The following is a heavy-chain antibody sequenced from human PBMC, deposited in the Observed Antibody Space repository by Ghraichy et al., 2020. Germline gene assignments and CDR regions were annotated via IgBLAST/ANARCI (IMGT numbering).Heavy chain of an antibody. Sequence: ESLNISCTVSGGSISGYYWSWIRQPAGKGLEWIGRIYSSGATNYNPSLKSRVTMSVDTSRTQFSLKLSSVTAADTAVDYCARDLFSSRGGFDPWGQGTLVTVSS. CDR3: ARDLFSSRGGFDP. J-gene: IGHJ5*02. CDR1: GGSISGYY. CDR2: IYSSGAT. V-gene: IGHV4-4*07. D-gene: IGHD6-19*01.